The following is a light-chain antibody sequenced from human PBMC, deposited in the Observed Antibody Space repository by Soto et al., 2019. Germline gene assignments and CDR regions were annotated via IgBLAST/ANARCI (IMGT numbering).Light chain of an antibody. CDR1: SSNIGTNT. CDR2: SDN. Sequence: QSVLTQPPSASGTPGQRVTLSCSGSSSNIGTNTVIWYQQLPGAAPKLLIYSDNQRPSGVPGRFSGSKSGTSASLAISGLQSEDEADYYCAAWDVSLVVFGGGTQVTVL. J-gene: IGLJ2*01. V-gene: IGLV1-44*01. CDR3: AAWDVSLVV.